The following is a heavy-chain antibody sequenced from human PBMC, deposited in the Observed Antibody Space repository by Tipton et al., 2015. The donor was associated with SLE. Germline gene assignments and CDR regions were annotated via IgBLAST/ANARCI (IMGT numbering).Heavy chain of an antibody. CDR3: ARVYAPKGIAAASDY. J-gene: IGHJ4*02. V-gene: IGHV1-69*13. D-gene: IGHD6-13*01. CDR2: IIPIFREV. CDR1: GYTFTSYA. Sequence: QLVQSGAEVKKPGASVKVSCKASGYTFTSYAITWVRQAPGQGLEWVGGIIPIFREVNYAEKFQGRVTIAADESTTTAYLELRSLRSDDTAVYYCARVYAPKGIAAASDYWGQGTLVTVSS.